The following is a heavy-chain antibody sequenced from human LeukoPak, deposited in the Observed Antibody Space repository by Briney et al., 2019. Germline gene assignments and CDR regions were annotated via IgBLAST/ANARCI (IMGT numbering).Heavy chain of an antibody. J-gene: IGHJ4*02. D-gene: IGHD1-26*01. Sequence: GSLRLSCAASGFTFSSYAMSWVRQAPGEGLEWIGSIYYSGSTYYNPSLKSRVTISVDTSKNQFSLKLSSVTAADTAVYYCASPELLDKHSFDYWGQGTLVTVSS. CDR3: ASPELLDKHSFDY. CDR2: IYYSGST. CDR1: GFTFSSYA. V-gene: IGHV4-39*01.